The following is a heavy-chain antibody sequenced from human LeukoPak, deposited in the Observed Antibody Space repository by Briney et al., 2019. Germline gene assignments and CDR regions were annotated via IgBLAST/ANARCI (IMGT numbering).Heavy chain of an antibody. Sequence: PGGSLRLSCAASGFTVSSNYMSWVRQAPGKGLEWVSYISSSSSTIYYADSVKGRFTISRDNAKNSLYLQMNSLRAEDTAVYYCARGPVPAAGFAFDIWGQGTMVTVSS. CDR1: GFTVSSNY. CDR2: ISSSSSTI. V-gene: IGHV3-48*01. J-gene: IGHJ3*02. D-gene: IGHD2-2*01. CDR3: ARGPVPAAGFAFDI.